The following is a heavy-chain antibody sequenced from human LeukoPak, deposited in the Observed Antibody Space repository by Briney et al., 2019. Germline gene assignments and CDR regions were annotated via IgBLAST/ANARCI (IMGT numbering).Heavy chain of an antibody. CDR2: IKQDGSEK. V-gene: IGHV3-7*01. Sequence: GGSLRLSCAASGFTFSSYWMSWVRQAPGKGLEWVANIKQDGSEKYYVDSVKGRFTISRDNAKNSLYLQMNSLRAEDTAVYYCARVGCSSTSCFDAFDIWGQGTMVTVSS. CDR3: ARVGCSSTSCFDAFDI. J-gene: IGHJ3*02. D-gene: IGHD2-2*01. CDR1: GFTFSSYW.